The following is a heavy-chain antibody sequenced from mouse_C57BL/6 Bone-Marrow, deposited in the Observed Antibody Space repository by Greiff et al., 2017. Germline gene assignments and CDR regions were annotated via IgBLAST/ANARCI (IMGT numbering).Heavy chain of an antibody. CDR2: ILPGSGST. J-gene: IGHJ3*01. Sequence: VQLQQSGAELMKPGASVKLSCKATGYTFTGYWIEWVKQRPGHGLEWIGEILPGSGSTNYNEKFKGKATFTADTSSNTAYMRLSSLTTEDSAIYYCARLDGSSPFFAYWGQGTLVTVSA. V-gene: IGHV1-9*01. CDR3: ARLDGSSPFFAY. D-gene: IGHD1-1*01. CDR1: GYTFTGYW.